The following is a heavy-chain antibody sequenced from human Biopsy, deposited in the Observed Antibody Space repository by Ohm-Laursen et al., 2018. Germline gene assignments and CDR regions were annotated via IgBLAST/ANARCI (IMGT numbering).Heavy chain of an antibody. V-gene: IGHV4-39*01. Sequence: TLSLTCTVSGGSISDSTYHWGWIRPSPGKGLEWIGNIYYSGNTDSSPSLKSRVTISEDTSNNQFSLKLRSVTAADTAVYYCARQVDFWSGYVDYWGQGTLVAVSS. CDR1: GGSISDSTYH. CDR2: IYYSGNT. D-gene: IGHD3-3*01. J-gene: IGHJ4*02. CDR3: ARQVDFWSGYVDY.